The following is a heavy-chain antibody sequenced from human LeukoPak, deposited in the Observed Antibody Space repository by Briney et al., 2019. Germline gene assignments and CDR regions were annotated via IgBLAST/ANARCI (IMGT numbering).Heavy chain of an antibody. CDR1: GFSVGTKY. J-gene: IGHJ2*01. V-gene: IGHV3-53*01. CDR3: ARVGDHYHWYFDL. Sequence: GGSLRLSCEASGFSVGTKYMNWVRQAPGKGLEWVSILYSGVDTYYADSVKGRFTISRDNSKNTLFLQMNSLRADDTAVYYCARVGDHYHWYFDLWRRVTRVSVSS. D-gene: IGHD3-10*01. CDR2: LYSGVDT.